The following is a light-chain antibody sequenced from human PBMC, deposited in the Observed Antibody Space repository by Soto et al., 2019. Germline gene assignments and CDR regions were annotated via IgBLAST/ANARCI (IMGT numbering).Light chain of an antibody. CDR2: WAS. Sequence: DIVMTQSPDSLAVSLGERATINCRSSQSVLYSSNNKNYLAWYQQRPRQPPKLLIYWASTRESGVPDRFNGCGSGTDFTLTVTSLQAEDVAVYYCQQYYSSPYTFGQGTKLEIK. CDR1: QSVLYSSNNKNY. V-gene: IGKV4-1*01. J-gene: IGKJ2*01. CDR3: QQYYSSPYT.